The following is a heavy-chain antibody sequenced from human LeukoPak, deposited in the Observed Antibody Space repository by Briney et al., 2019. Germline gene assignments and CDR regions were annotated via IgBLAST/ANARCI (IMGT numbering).Heavy chain of an antibody. CDR3: ARAVDVADY. CDR1: GFIFTDHW. CDR2: IKEDESTK. Sequence: QSRGSLRLSCAASGFIFTDHWMSWVRQAPGKGLEWVANIKEDESTKFYADSVRGRFTISRDNAKSSVYLQMNNLRVEDTALYYCARAVDVADYWGRGTLVTVSS. J-gene: IGHJ4*02. D-gene: IGHD3-16*01. V-gene: IGHV3-7*01.